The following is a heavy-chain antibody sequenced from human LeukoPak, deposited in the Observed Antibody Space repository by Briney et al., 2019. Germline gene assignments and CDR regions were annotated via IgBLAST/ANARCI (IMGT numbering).Heavy chain of an antibody. CDR2: INTNGNT. Sequence: GCLRVSRAAPGVTFSDYAMSSGRQAPGKGLGRGSSINTNGNTFYAAYVKGHFTISRDNYKNTLYLQMNSLRAEDTAIYYCAKERAGYSGYDPFDYWGQGTQVIVSS. CDR3: AKERAGYSGYDPFDY. CDR1: GVTFSDYA. V-gene: IGHV3-23*01. J-gene: IGHJ4*02. D-gene: IGHD5-12*01.